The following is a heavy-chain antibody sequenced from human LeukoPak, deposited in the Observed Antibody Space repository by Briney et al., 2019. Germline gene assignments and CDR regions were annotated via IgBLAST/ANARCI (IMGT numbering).Heavy chain of an antibody. CDR1: GFTFNSYA. CDR3: ARALDYYDSSGFPLWY. Sequence: GGSLRLSCAASGFTFNSYAMHWVRQAPGKGLEWVAVISYDGSNKYYADSVKGRFTISRDNSKNTLYLQMNSLRAEDTAVYYCARALDYYDSSGFPLWYWGQGTLVTVSS. V-gene: IGHV3-30*04. CDR2: ISYDGSNK. D-gene: IGHD3-22*01. J-gene: IGHJ4*02.